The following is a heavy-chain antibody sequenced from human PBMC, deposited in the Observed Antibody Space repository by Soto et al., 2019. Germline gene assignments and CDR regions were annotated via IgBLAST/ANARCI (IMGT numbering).Heavy chain of an antibody. CDR2: ISYDGSNK. CDR3: AGEGGDFWSGYSGLNWFDP. Sequence: QVQLVESGGGVVQPGRSLRLSCAASGFTFSSYGMHWVRQAPGKGLEWVAVISYDGSNKYYADSVKGRFTISRDNSKNTLYLQMNSLRAEDTAVYYCAGEGGDFWSGYSGLNWFDPWGQGTLVTVSS. CDR1: GFTFSSYG. D-gene: IGHD3-3*01. J-gene: IGHJ5*02. V-gene: IGHV3-30*03.